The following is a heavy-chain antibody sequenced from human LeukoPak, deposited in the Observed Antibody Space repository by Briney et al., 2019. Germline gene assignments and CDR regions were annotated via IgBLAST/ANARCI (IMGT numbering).Heavy chain of an antibody. J-gene: IGHJ6*02. Sequence: SETLSLTCTVSGGSISSGGYYWSWIRQHPGKGLEWIGYIFYSGGTFYNPSLKSRVTISVDTSKNQFSLKLSSVTAADTAVYYCARALTAAGKLYGMDVWGQGTTVTVSS. V-gene: IGHV4-31*03. CDR2: IFYSGGT. CDR1: GGSISSGGYY. CDR3: ARALTAAGKLYGMDV. D-gene: IGHD6-13*01.